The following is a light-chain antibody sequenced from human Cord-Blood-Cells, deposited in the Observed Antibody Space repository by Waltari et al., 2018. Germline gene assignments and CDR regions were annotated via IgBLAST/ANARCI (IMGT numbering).Light chain of an antibody. CDR1: SSDVGSYNL. Sequence: QSALTQPVSVSGSPGQSITISCTGTSSDVGSYNLVSWYQQHPGKAPKLMIYEGSKRPSGVSNRFSGSKSGNTASLTISGLQAEDEADYYCCSYAGSSPWVFGGGTKLTVL. CDR2: EGS. CDR3: CSYAGSSPWV. V-gene: IGLV2-23*01. J-gene: IGLJ3*02.